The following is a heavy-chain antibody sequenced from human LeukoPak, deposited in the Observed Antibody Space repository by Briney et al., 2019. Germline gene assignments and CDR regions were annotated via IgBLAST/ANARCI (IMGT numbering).Heavy chain of an antibody. CDR1: DVSFSDYH. J-gene: IGHJ4*02. D-gene: IGHD6-13*01. Sequence: SETLSLTCAVYDVSFSDYHWSWIRQPPGKGLEWLGEIINNGSTNYNPSLKSRVTMSVDTSKNQFSLKLSSVTAADTAVYYCARDRGSSWDYWGQGTLVTVSS. CDR2: IINNGST. V-gene: IGHV4-34*12. CDR3: ARDRGSSWDY.